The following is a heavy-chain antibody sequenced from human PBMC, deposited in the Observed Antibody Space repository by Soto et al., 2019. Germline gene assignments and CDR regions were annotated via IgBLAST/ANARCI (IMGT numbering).Heavy chain of an antibody. V-gene: IGHV1-69*12. CDR2: IIPIFGTA. D-gene: IGHD3-22*01. J-gene: IGHJ4*02. CDR3: ASHYDSSGYYYRGLDY. CDR1: GGTFSSYA. Sequence: QVQLVQSGAEVKKPGSSVKVTCKASGGTFSSYAISWVRQAPGQGLEWMGGIIPIFGTADYAQKFQGRVTITADESTSTAYMELSSLRSEDTAVYYCASHYDSSGYYYRGLDYWGQGTLVTVSS.